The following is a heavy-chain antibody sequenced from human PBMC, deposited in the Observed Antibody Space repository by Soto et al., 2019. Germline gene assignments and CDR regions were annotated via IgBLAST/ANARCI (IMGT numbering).Heavy chain of an antibody. J-gene: IGHJ6*03. CDR2: IYPGDSDT. Sequence: GESLKISCKGSGYSFTKYWIGWVRQMPGKGLEWMGIIYPGDSDTRYSPSFQGQVTISVDKSTITAYLQWSSLKASDTAMYYCATAEKSGYDVYYMDVWGKGTTVTVSS. CDR1: GYSFTKYW. V-gene: IGHV5-51*01. CDR3: ATAEKSGYDVYYMDV. D-gene: IGHD5-12*01.